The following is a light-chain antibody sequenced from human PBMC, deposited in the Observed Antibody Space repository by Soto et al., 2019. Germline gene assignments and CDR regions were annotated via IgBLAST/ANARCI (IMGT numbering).Light chain of an antibody. CDR2: GAS. CDR3: QQYNNWPLT. Sequence: EIVMAQSPATLSVSPGERATLSCRASQSVSNNLAWYQHRPGQAPRLLIYGASTRATGIPARFSGSGSGTDFTLTINSLQSEDFAVYYCQQYNNWPLTFGGGTKVDIK. V-gene: IGKV3D-15*01. J-gene: IGKJ4*01. CDR1: QSVSNN.